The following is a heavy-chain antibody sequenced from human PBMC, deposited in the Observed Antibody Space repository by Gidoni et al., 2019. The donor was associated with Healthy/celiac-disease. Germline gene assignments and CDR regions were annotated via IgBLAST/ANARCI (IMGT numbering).Heavy chain of an antibody. Sequence: QVQLVDSGGGVVQPGRSLRLSCAASGFTFSSYGLHWVRQAPGKGLEWVAVIWYDGSNKYYADSVKGRFTISRDNSKNTLYLQMNSLRAEDTAVYYCARGGSASFSSGYDDAFDIWGQGTMVTVSS. V-gene: IGHV3-33*01. CDR3: ARGGSASFSSGYDDAFDI. CDR1: GFTFSSYG. J-gene: IGHJ3*02. CDR2: IWYDGSNK. D-gene: IGHD3-22*01.